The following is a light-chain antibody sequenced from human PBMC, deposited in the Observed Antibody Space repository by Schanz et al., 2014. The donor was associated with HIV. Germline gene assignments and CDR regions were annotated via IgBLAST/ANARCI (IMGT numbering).Light chain of an antibody. Sequence: EIVLTQSPGTLSLSPGERATLSCRASQIVSSNFLAWYQQKPGQAPRLLIFDASYRATDIPPRFSASGSGTDFTLTISSLEAEDFAVYYCQQYGSSPRTFGQGTKVEIK. J-gene: IGKJ1*01. CDR2: DAS. CDR1: QIVSSNF. CDR3: QQYGSSPRT. V-gene: IGKV3-20*01.